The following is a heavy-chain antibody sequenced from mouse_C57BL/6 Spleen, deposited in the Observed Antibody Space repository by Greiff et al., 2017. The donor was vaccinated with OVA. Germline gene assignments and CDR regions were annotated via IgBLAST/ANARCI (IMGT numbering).Heavy chain of an antibody. CDR3: ARDGYGHQEYFDY. CDR1: GYTFTSYG. V-gene: IGHV1-5*01. D-gene: IGHD2-2*01. Sequence: EVQLQQSGTVLARPGASVKMSCKTSGYTFTSYGINWVKQRPGQGLEWIGAIYPGNGDTCYNEKFKGKATLTSVTSSSTAYMELSSLTYEDSAIYCCARDGYGHQEYFDYWGQGTTLTVSS. CDR2: IYPGNGDT. J-gene: IGHJ2*01.